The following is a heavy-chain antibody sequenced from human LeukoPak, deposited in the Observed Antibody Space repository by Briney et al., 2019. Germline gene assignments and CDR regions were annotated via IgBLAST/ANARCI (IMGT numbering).Heavy chain of an antibody. J-gene: IGHJ4*02. CDR3: ARDSPIVQGLAY. V-gene: IGHV4-59*01. D-gene: IGHD3-16*02. CDR2: IYYTGTT. CDR1: CGSISSYH. Sequence: PSETLSLICTVSCGSISSYHWSWIRQPPGEGLEWVGYIYYTGTTNYNPFLKSRVTISLDTSKNQFSLKLSSVTAADTAVYYCARDSPIVQGLAYWGQGTLVTVSS.